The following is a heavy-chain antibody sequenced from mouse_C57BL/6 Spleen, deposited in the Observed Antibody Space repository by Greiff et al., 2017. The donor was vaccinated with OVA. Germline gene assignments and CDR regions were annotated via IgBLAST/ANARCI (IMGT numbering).Heavy chain of an antibody. D-gene: IGHD1-1*01. J-gene: IGHJ1*03. CDR3: ARDGSRDWYFDV. V-gene: IGHV3-6*01. CDR1: GYSITSGYY. Sequence: DVHLVESGPGLVKPSQSLSLTCSVTGYSITSGYYWNWIRQFPGNKLEWMGYISYDGSNNYNPSLKNRISITRDTSKNQFFLKLNSVTTEDTATYYCARDGSRDWYFDVWGTGTTVTVSS. CDR2: ISYDGSN.